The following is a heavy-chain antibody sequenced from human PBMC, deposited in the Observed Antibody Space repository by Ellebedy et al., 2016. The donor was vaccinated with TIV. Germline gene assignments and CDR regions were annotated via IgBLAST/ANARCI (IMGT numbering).Heavy chain of an antibody. D-gene: IGHD2-21*02. CDR2: INPNSGGT. J-gene: IGHJ4*02. Sequence: AASVKVSCKASGYTFTSYYMHWVRQAPGQGLEWMGWINPNSGGTNYAQKFQGRVTMTRDTSISTAYMELSRLRSDDTAVYYCARVVTLAYCGGDCYFWEKFPDYWGQGTLVTVSS. V-gene: IGHV1-2*02. CDR3: ARVVTLAYCGGDCYFWEKFPDY. CDR1: GYTFTSYY.